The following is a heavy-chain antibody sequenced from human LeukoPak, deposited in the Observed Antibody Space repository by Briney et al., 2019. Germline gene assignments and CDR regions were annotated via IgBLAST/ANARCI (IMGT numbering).Heavy chain of an antibody. CDR2: IYGGGSGST. J-gene: IGHJ4*02. Sequence: GGSLRLSCVASGFTFSKYTMSWVRQAPGKGLEWVSGIYGGGSGSTFYAESVKGRFTISRDNSKNTLYLQMNSLRDEDTAIYYCAKDFTPDGVWDIDYWGRGTLITVSS. D-gene: IGHD4-17*01. CDR1: GFTFSKYT. CDR3: AKDFTPDGVWDIDY. V-gene: IGHV3-23*01.